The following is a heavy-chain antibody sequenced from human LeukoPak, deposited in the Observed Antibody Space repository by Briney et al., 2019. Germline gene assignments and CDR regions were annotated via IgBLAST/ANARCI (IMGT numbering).Heavy chain of an antibody. CDR3: AREGGDPRWLDP. CDR1: GGSISSYY. J-gene: IGHJ5*02. V-gene: IGHV4-4*07. D-gene: IGHD6-25*01. CDR2: INTSGST. Sequence: SETLSLTCTVSGGSISSYYWTWIRQSAGKGLEWIGRINTSGSTNYNPSLRSRVTMSVNTSKNQFSLSLTSVTAADTAVYSCAREGGDPRWLDPWGQGTLVTVSS.